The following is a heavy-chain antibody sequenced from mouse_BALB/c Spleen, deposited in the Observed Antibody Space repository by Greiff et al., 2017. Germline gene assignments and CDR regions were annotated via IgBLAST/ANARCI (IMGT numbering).Heavy chain of an antibody. CDR3: ARGRDYYGSSRWFAY. J-gene: IGHJ3*01. V-gene: IGHV5-6-5*01. CDR2: ISSGGST. Sequence: EVKVVESGGGLVKPGGSLKLSCAASGFTFSSYAMSWVRQTPEKRLEWVASISSGGSTYYPDSVKGRFTISRDNARNILYLQMSSLRSEDTAMYYCARGRDYYGSSRWFAYWGQGTLVTVSA. CDR1: GFTFSSYA. D-gene: IGHD1-1*01.